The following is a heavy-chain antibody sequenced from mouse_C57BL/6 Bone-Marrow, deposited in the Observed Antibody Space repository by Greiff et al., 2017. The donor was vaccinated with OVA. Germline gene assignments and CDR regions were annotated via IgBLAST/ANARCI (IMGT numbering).Heavy chain of an antibody. Sequence: VQLQQSGAELVRPGTSVKMSCKASGYTFTNYWIGWAKQRPGHGLEWIGDIYPGGGYTNYNEKFKGKATLTADKSSSTAYMQCSSLTSEDSAIYYCARRDSNYLYYFDYWGQGTTLTVSS. D-gene: IGHD2-5*01. CDR2: IYPGGGYT. CDR3: ARRDSNYLYYFDY. J-gene: IGHJ2*01. V-gene: IGHV1-63*01. CDR1: GYTFTNYW.